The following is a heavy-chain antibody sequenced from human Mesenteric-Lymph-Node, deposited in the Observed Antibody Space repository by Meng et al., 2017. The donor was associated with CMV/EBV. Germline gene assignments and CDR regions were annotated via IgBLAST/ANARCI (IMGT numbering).Heavy chain of an antibody. V-gene: IGHV3-11*01. J-gene: IGHJ5*02. CDR1: EFTFSDYY. D-gene: IGHD1-14*01. Sequence: CAAPEFTFSDYYMSWIRQAPGKGPEWVSYISGSSTTIYYADSVKGRFTISRDNAKKSLYLQMNSLRAEDTAVYYCARAYNVPGWFDPWGQGTLVTVSS. CDR2: ISGSSTTI. CDR3: ARAYNVPGWFDP.